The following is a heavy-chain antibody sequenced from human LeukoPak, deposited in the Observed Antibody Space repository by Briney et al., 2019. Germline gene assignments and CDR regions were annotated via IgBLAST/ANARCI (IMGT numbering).Heavy chain of an antibody. V-gene: IGHV3-23*01. CDR1: GFTFSSYA. D-gene: IGHD3-10*01. CDR2: ISGSGGST. Sequence: GGSLRLSCAASGFTFSSYAMSWVRQAPGKGLEWVSAISGSGGSTYYADSVKGRFTISRDNSKNTLYLQMNSLRAEDTAVYYCARVKAGYYYYMDVWGKGTTVTVSS. CDR3: ARVKAGYYYYMDV. J-gene: IGHJ6*03.